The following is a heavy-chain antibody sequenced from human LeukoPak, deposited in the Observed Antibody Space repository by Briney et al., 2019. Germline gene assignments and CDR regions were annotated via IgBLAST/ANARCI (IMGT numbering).Heavy chain of an antibody. CDR2: IRSKAYGGTT. CDR3: TRDRPRYDYGDYRDTFDI. J-gene: IGHJ3*02. Sequence: PVGSLRLSCSASGFTFGDYAMNWFRQAPGKGQEWVGFIRSKAYGGTTEYTASVKGRFTISRDDSNSIAYLQMNSLKTEDTALYYCTRDRPRYDYGDYRDTFDIWGQGTMVTVSS. D-gene: IGHD4-17*01. V-gene: IGHV3-49*01. CDR1: GFTFGDYA.